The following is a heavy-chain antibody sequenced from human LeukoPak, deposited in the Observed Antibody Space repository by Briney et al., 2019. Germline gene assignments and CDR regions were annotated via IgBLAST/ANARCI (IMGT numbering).Heavy chain of an antibody. Sequence: TSETLSLTCTVSGGSIRNYYWSWIRQPPGKGLEWIGYIYYSGSTSYNPSLKSRVTISVDTFKNQFSLKLSSVTAADTAVYYCARFITAGGYDALDIWGQGTMVTVSS. CDR1: GGSIRNYY. CDR2: IYYSGST. D-gene: IGHD6-13*01. J-gene: IGHJ3*02. V-gene: IGHV4-59*08. CDR3: ARFITAGGYDALDI.